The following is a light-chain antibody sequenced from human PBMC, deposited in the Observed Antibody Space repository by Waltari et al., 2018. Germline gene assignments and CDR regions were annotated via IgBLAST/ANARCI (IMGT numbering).Light chain of an antibody. CDR1: QSVSSN. CDR2: GAS. CDR3: QQYNNWPLT. Sequence: EIVMTQSPATLSVSPGERATLSCRASQSVSSNLAWYQQKPGQAPRLLIYGASTRATGIPARFSGSGSGTEFTLTISSMQSEDVAVYYCQQYNNWPLTFGGVTKVEIK. J-gene: IGKJ4*01. V-gene: IGKV3-15*01.